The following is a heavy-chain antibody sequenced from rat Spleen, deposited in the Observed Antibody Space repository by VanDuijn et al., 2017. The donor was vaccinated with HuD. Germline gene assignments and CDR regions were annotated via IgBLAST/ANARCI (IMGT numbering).Heavy chain of an antibody. J-gene: IGHJ2*01. Sequence: QVQLKESGPGLVQPSQTLSLTCTVSGFSLTSDGVSGVRQPPGKGLEWIAAVSSGGNTYYDSTLKSRLSISRDTSKSQVFLKMSSLQTEDTATYYCARDGGFDYWGQGVMVTVSS. V-gene: IGHV2S12*01. CDR2: VSSGGNT. D-gene: IGHD1-12*02. CDR1: GFSLTSDG. CDR3: ARDGGFDY.